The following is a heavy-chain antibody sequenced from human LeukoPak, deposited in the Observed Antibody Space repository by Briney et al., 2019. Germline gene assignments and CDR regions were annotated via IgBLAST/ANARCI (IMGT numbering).Heavy chain of an antibody. CDR1: GGSMSGLH. D-gene: IGHD5-24*01. J-gene: IGHJ5*02. V-gene: IGHV4-59*11. CDR3: AKGDGYNPS. Sequence: SETLSLTCTVSGGSMSGLHWSWIRQPPGKGLEWIAYISYNGNTNYNPSLKSRVTISIETSKNQFSLNLRSLTAADTAIYYCAKGDGYNPSWGQGTLVTVSS. CDR2: ISYNGNT.